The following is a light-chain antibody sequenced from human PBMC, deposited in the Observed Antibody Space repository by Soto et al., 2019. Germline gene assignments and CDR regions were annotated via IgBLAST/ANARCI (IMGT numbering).Light chain of an antibody. CDR2: KAS. CDR1: QSIGTL. Sequence: DIQMTQSPSTLSASVGDRVTITCRASQSIGTLLAWHQQEPGKAPKLLIYKASSLESGVTSRFNGSGSGTEFTLTISTLLPDDLATYYGQEYKSSPCTFGQGTKLELK. V-gene: IGKV1-5*03. CDR3: QEYKSSPCT. J-gene: IGKJ2*02.